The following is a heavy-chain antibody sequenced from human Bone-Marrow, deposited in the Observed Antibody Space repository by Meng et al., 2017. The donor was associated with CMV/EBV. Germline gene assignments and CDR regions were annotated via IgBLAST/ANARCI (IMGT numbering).Heavy chain of an antibody. Sequence: SVKVSCKASGGTFSRYTISWVRQAPGQGLEWMGRIIPILGIANYAQKFQGRVTITADKSTSTAYMELSRLRSDDTAVYYCARDLDIVVVPAALNWFDPWGQGTLVTVSS. CDR1: GGTFSRYT. CDR3: ARDLDIVVVPAALNWFDP. CDR2: IIPILGIA. V-gene: IGHV1-69*04. J-gene: IGHJ5*02. D-gene: IGHD2-2*03.